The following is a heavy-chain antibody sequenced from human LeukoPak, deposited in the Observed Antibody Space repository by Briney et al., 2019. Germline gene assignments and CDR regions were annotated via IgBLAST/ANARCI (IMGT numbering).Heavy chain of an antibody. CDR3: ARGLYSSGWYYFDY. Sequence: GGSLRLSCAASGFTFSSYWMHWVRQAPGKGLVWVSRINSDGTSTSYADSVKGRFTISRDNAKNTLYLQMNSLRAEDTAVYYCARGLYSSGWYYFDYWGQGTLVTVSS. CDR2: INSDGTST. D-gene: IGHD6-19*01. CDR1: GFTFSSYW. J-gene: IGHJ4*02. V-gene: IGHV3-74*01.